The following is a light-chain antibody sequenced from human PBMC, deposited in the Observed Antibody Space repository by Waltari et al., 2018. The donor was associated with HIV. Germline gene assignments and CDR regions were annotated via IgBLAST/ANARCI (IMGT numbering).Light chain of an antibody. CDR1: QSVDTD. CDR3: QQYIHWWT. J-gene: IGKJ1*01. Sequence: IVMTQSPVTLSVSPGERVTLSCRASQSVDTDLAWYRREPGQAPRLLVYDASTSATGISETFTASGSSTEFTLTISSLQPEDFAVYYCQQYIHWWTFGQGTKVEIK. CDR2: DAS. V-gene: IGKV3D-15*01.